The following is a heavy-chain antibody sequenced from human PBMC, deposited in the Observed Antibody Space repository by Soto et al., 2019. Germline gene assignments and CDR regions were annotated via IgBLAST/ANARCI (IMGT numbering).Heavy chain of an antibody. CDR1: GFTFRTSA. CDR3: AIEAVLSMMVAVDN. V-gene: IGHV3-30*04. CDR2: ISNDGTYK. Sequence: QIQLVESGGGVVQPGRSLRLSCAASGFTFRTSAMHWVRQARGKGLEWVALISNDGTYKYYADSVQGRFIISRDNSENTFYLHMNSLRPEDTAVYFCAIEAVLSMMVAVDNWGQGTMVTVSS. D-gene: IGHD3-22*01. J-gene: IGHJ3*02.